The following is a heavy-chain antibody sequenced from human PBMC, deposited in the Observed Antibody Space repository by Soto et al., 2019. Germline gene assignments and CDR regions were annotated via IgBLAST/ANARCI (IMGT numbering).Heavy chain of an antibody. Sequence: SETLSLTCTVAGGSISSYYWSWIRQPPGKGLEWIGYIYYSGSTNYNPSLKGRVTISVDTSKNQFSLKLSSVTAADTAVYYCARSASRGYCSGGSCSTVRAAHLELDVWGKGTTVTVSS. J-gene: IGHJ6*04. V-gene: IGHV4-59*08. CDR3: ARSASRGYCSGGSCSTVRAAHLELDV. CDR1: GGSISSYY. CDR2: IYYSGST. D-gene: IGHD2-15*01.